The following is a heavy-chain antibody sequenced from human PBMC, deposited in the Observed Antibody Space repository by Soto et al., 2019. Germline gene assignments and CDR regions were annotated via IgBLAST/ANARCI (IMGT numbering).Heavy chain of an antibody. J-gene: IGHJ4*02. CDR3: AKDRFLEWLFDY. D-gene: IGHD3-3*01. CDR1: GFTFSSYA. CDR2: ISGSGGST. Sequence: EVQLLESGGGLVQPGGSPRLSCAASGFTFSSYAMSWVRQAPGKGLEWVSAISGSGGSTYYADSVKGRFTISRDNSKNTLYLQMNSLRAEDTAVYYCAKDRFLEWLFDYWGQGTLVTVSS. V-gene: IGHV3-23*01.